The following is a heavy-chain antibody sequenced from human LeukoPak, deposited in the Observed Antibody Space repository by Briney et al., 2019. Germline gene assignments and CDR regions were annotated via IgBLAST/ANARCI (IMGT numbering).Heavy chain of an antibody. Sequence: GGSLRLSCVASGFTFSSYEMNWVRQAPGKGLEWLSYITSSDSTTHYADSVKGRFTISRDNAKNTLYLQMNSLRAEDTAVYYCARSLPYCSGGSCYSGYYYYMDVWGKGTTVTVSS. D-gene: IGHD2-15*01. CDR1: GFTFSSYE. V-gene: IGHV3-48*03. CDR3: ARSLPYCSGGSCYSGYYYYMDV. CDR2: ITSSDSTT. J-gene: IGHJ6*03.